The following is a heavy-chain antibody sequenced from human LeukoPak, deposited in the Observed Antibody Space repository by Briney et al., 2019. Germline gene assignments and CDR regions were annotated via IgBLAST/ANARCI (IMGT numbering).Heavy chain of an antibody. D-gene: IGHD3-10*01. J-gene: IGHJ4*02. V-gene: IGHV3-15*01. Sequence: GGSLRLSCVASGFTFSKAWMSWVRQAPGKGLEWVGRIKSKTDGGTTDFAAPVKGRFTISRDDSKNALSLQMNSLKIEDTAVYYYTTRVWVGFYFDYWGQGTLVTVSS. CDR2: IKSKTDGGTT. CDR1: GFTFSKAW. CDR3: TTRVWVGFYFDY.